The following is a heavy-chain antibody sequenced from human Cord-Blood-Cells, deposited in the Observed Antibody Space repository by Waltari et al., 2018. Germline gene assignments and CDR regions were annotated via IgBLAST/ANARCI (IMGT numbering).Heavy chain of an antibody. CDR2: INAGNGNT. J-gene: IGHJ3*02. V-gene: IGHV1-3*01. CDR3: ARDQGGDYDAFDI. Sequence: QVQLVQSGAEVKKPGASVQVSCKASGYTFTSYAMHWVRQAPGQRLKWMGWINAGNGNTKYSQKFQGRVTITRDTSASTAYMELSSLRSEDTAVYYCARDQGGDYDAFDIWGQGTMVTVSS. D-gene: IGHD2-21*02. CDR1: GYTFTSYA.